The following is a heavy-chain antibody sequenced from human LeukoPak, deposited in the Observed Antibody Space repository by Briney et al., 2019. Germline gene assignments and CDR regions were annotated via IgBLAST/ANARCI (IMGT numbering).Heavy chain of an antibody. Sequence: GGSLRLSCAASGFTFSTYSMNWVRQAPGKGLGWVSSIISSSSYIYYADSVKGRFTISRDNAKNSLYLQMNSLRAEDTAVYYCARDPQYCSGGSCYSFDYWGQGTLVTVSS. CDR2: IISSSSYI. CDR1: GFTFSTYS. D-gene: IGHD2-15*01. CDR3: ARDPQYCSGGSCYSFDY. J-gene: IGHJ4*02. V-gene: IGHV3-21*01.